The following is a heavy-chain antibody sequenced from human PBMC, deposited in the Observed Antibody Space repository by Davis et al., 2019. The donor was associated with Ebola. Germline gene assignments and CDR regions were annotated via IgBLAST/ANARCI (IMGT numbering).Heavy chain of an antibody. CDR1: GFTFSSYG. CDR3: ARAMLGYSYGHGMDA. Sequence: PGGSLRLSCAASGFTFSSYGMHWVRQAPGKGLEWVAVILYDGSNKYSADSVKGRFTISRDNSKNTLYLQMNSLRAEDTAVYYCARAMLGYSYGHGMDAWGQGTTVTVSS. D-gene: IGHD5-18*01. CDR2: ILYDGSNK. J-gene: IGHJ6*02. V-gene: IGHV3-33*01.